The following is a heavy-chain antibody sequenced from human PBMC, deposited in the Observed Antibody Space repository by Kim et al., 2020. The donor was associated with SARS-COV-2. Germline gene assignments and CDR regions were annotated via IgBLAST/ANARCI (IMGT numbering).Heavy chain of an antibody. J-gene: IGHJ4*02. Sequence: SETLSLTCTVSGGSISSSSYYWGWIRQPPGKGLEWIGSIYYSGSTYYNPSLKSRVTISVDTSKNQFSLKLSSVTAADTAVYYCARLTSGYQLLYIGSGSYYIDYWGQGTLVTVSS. CDR3: ARLTSGYQLLYIGSGSYYIDY. CDR1: GGSISSSSYY. CDR2: IYYSGST. V-gene: IGHV4-39*01. D-gene: IGHD3-10*01.